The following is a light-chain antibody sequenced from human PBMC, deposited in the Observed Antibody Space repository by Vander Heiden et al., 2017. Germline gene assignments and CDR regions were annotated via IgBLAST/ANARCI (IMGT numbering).Light chain of an antibody. CDR2: DDS. V-gene: IGLV3-21*02. CDR1: NMGSKR. Sequence: SYVLTPPPSASVTPGQAARITCGGDNMGSKRVHWYQQRPGQAPVVVVYDDSDRPSGIPDRISGSNSGNTATLTISKVEAGDEADYFCQVWDSSSHHVVFGGGTKLTVL. CDR3: QVWDSSSHHVV. J-gene: IGLJ2*01.